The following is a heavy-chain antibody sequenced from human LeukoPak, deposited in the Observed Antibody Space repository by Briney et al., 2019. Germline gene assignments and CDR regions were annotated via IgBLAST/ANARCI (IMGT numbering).Heavy chain of an antibody. V-gene: IGHV3-30*02. CDR1: GFTFNSYG. CDR2: IRYDGSYK. Sequence: GGSLRLSCAASGFTFNSYGIHWVRQAPGKGLEWVAFIRYDGSYKYYADSLKGRLTISRDNSENTVYLQINSLRGEDTAVYYCAKVPIPHTTRKYYDYYYMDVWGKGTTVTISS. CDR3: AKVPIPHTTRKYYDYYYMDV. J-gene: IGHJ6*03. D-gene: IGHD1-1*01.